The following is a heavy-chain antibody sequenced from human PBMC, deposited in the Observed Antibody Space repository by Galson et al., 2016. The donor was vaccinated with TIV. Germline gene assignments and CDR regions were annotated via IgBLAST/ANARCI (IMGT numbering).Heavy chain of an antibody. CDR3: AKAGKGDAYPNYFDH. J-gene: IGHJ4*02. D-gene: IGHD5-24*01. CDR1: GFSVSFNH. CDR2: IYASDTT. V-gene: IGHV3-53*01. Sequence: SLRLSCAASGFSVSFNHMSWVRQAPGKGLEWVSLIYASDTTYYIDSVKGRFTISRDNSKNTLYLQMNSLRVDDTAVYYCAKAGKGDAYPNYFDHWGQGALVPVPS.